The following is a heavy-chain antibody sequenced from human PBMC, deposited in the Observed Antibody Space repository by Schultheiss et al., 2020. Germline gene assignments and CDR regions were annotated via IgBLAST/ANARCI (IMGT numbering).Heavy chain of an antibody. CDR1: GFTFSNAW. J-gene: IGHJ4*02. CDR2: IKSKTDGGTT. Sequence: GGSLRLSCAASGFTFSNAWMNWVRQAPGKGLEWVGRIKSKTDGGTTDYAAPVKGRFTISRDDSENTLYLQMNSLETEDTAVYYCARDTSGYYSWSDYWGQGTLVTVSS. D-gene: IGHD3-22*01. CDR3: ARDTSGYYSWSDY. V-gene: IGHV3-15*07.